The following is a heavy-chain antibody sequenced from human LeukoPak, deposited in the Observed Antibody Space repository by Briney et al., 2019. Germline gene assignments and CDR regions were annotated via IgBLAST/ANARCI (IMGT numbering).Heavy chain of an antibody. Sequence: SETLSLTCAVYGGSFSGYYWSWIRQPPGKGLEWIGEINHSGSTNYNPSLKSRVTISVDTSKNQFSLKLSSVTAADTAVYYCANHQYSSGWLPAGYFQHWGQGTLVTVSS. CDR1: GGSFSGYY. CDR2: INHSGST. D-gene: IGHD6-19*01. CDR3: ANHQYSSGWLPAGYFQH. V-gene: IGHV4-34*01. J-gene: IGHJ1*01.